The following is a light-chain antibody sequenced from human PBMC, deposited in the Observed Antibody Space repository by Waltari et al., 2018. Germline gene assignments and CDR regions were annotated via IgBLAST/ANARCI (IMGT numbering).Light chain of an antibody. CDR1: QSVLYNSNNYNY. V-gene: IGKV4-1*01. J-gene: IGKJ2*01. CDR3: QQYYESPYT. CDR2: GAS. Sequence: DIVMTQSPDSLAVSLGERASINCKSSQSVLYNSNNYNYLAWYQQKPGQPPQLLIYGASTRESGVPDRFGGSGSGTHFTLTISSLQAEDVAVYYCQQYYESPYTFGQGTKLEIK.